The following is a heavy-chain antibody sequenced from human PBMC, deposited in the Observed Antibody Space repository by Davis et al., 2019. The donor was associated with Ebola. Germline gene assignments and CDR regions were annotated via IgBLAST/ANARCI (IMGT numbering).Heavy chain of an antibody. D-gene: IGHD6-19*01. CDR2: IYSGGST. Sequence: PGGSLRLSCAASGFTVSSNYMSWVRQAPGKGLEWVSVIYSGGSTYYADSVKGRFTISRDNSKNTLYLQMNSLRAEDTAVYYCARSSGIAVAGIDYWGQGTLVTVSS. V-gene: IGHV3-66*01. CDR3: ARSSGIAVAGIDY. J-gene: IGHJ4*02. CDR1: GFTVSSNY.